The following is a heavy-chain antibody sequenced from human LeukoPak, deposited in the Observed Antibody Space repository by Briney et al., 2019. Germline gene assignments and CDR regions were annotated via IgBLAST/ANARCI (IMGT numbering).Heavy chain of an antibody. J-gene: IGHJ4*02. V-gene: IGHV3-23*01. CDR3: AKALGLWLVQGYFDY. D-gene: IGHD6-19*01. Sequence: GGSLRLSCAASGFTFSSYAMSWVRQAPGKGLEWVSAISGSGGSTYYADSVKGRFTISRDNSKNTLYLQMNSLRAEDTAVYYCAKALGLWLVQGYFDYWGQGTLVTVSS. CDR1: GFTFSSYA. CDR2: ISGSGGST.